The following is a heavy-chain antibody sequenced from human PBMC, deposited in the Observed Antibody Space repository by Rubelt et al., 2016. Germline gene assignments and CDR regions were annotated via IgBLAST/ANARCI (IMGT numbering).Heavy chain of an antibody. D-gene: IGHD6-19*01. CDR3: ARGNGGIAAFFYGSGWYQIDY. CDR2: INSDGSST. Sequence: EVQLVESGGVVVQPGGSLRLSCAASGFTFSSYAMSWVRQAPGKGLVWVSRINSDGSSTSYADSVKGRFTISRDNAKNTRYLQMNSLRAEDTAVYYCARGNGGIAAFFYGSGWYQIDYWGQGTLVTVSS. V-gene: IGHV3-74*02. J-gene: IGHJ4*02. CDR1: GFTFSSYA.